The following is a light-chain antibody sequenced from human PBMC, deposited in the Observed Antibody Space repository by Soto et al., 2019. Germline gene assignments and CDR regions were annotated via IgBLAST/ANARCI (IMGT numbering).Light chain of an antibody. V-gene: IGLV1-40*01. J-gene: IGLJ2*01. CDR1: SSNIGAGYD. CDR2: GNT. CDR3: QSYGSSLRV. Sequence: QAVVTQPPSVSGAPGQRVTISCTGSSSNIGAGYDVHWYQQLPGTAPKHLIYGNTNRPSGVPDRFSGSKSGTSASLAITGLQAEDEAAYYCQSYGSSLRVFGGGTKVTVL.